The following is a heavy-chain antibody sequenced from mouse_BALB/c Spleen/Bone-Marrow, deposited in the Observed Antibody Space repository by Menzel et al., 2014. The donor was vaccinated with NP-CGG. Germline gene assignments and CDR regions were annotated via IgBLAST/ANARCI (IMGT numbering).Heavy chain of an antibody. V-gene: IGHV2-9*02. Sequence: VMLVESGPGLVAPSQSLSITCTVSGFSLTNYGVHWVRQPPGKGLEWLGVIWAGGSTNYNSALMSRLSISKDNSKSQVVLRMTSLQTDDTAMYYCARVTSSAVGAMDYWGQGTSVTVSS. J-gene: IGHJ4*01. CDR3: ARVTSSAVGAMDY. CDR2: IWAGGST. D-gene: IGHD3-2*02. CDR1: GFSLTNYG.